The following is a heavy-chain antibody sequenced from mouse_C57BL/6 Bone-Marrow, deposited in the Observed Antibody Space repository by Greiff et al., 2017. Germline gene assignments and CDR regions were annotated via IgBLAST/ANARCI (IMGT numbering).Heavy chain of an antibody. CDR1: GFTFSSYG. CDR3: ARHLLFDY. CDR2: ISSGGSYT. J-gene: IGHJ2*01. Sequence: EVQLVESGGDLVKPGGSLKLSCAASGFTFSSYGMSWVRQTPDKRLEWVATISSGGSYTYYPDSVKGRFPISRDNAKNTLYLQMSSLKAEDTAMYYCARHLLFDYWGKGTTLTVSS. V-gene: IGHV5-6*01.